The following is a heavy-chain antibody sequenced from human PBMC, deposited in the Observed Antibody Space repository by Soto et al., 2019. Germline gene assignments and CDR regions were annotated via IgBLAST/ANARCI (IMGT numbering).Heavy chain of an antibody. Sequence: SETLSLTCTVSGGSISSSSYYWGWIRQLPGKGLEWIGYIYFGGSTYYNPSLESRVTISVDTSENQFSLNLNSVTAADTAMYYCASTYSNASSGPFDFWGQGALVTVSS. D-gene: IGHD1-26*01. J-gene: IGHJ4*02. CDR3: ASTYSNASSGPFDF. CDR2: IYFGGST. CDR1: GGSISSSSYY. V-gene: IGHV4-31*03.